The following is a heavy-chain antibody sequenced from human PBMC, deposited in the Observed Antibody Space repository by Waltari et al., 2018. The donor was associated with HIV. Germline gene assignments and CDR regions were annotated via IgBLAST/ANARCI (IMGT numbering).Heavy chain of an antibody. V-gene: IGHV4-59*01. Sequence: QVQLQESGPGLVKPSETLSLTCTVSGGSISSYYSSWIRQPPGKGLEWIGYIYYSGSTNYNPSLKSRVTISVDTSKNQFSLKLSSVTAADTAVYYCARAGWYNYYYYGMDVWGQGTTVTVSS. CDR3: ARAGWYNYYYYGMDV. CDR2: IYYSGST. J-gene: IGHJ6*02. D-gene: IGHD6-19*01. CDR1: GGSISSYY.